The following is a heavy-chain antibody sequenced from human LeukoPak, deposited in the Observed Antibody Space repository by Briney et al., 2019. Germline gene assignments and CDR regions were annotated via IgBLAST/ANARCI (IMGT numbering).Heavy chain of an antibody. CDR2: ISGSGGST. CDR3: AKGRFLEWLLLDY. Sequence: GGSLRLSCAASGFTFSSYAMSWVRQAPGKGLEWVSAISGSGGSTYYADSVKGRFTISRDNSKNTLYLQMNSLSAEDTAVYYCAKGRFLEWLLLDYWGQGTLVTVSS. D-gene: IGHD3-3*01. CDR1: GFTFSSYA. V-gene: IGHV3-23*01. J-gene: IGHJ4*02.